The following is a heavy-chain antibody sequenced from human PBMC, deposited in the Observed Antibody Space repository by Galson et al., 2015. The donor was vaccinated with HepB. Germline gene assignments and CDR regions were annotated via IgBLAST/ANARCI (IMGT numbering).Heavy chain of an antibody. J-gene: IGHJ4*02. D-gene: IGHD3-22*01. V-gene: IGHV3-7*03. CDR1: GFTFSSYW. CDR3: ARSRDSSGYLSPHYFDY. Sequence: SLRLSCAASGFTFSSYWMSWVRQAPGKGLEWVANIKQDGSEKYYVDSVKGRFTISRDNAKNSLYLQMNSLRAEDTAVYYCARSRDSSGYLSPHYFDYWGQGTLVTVSS. CDR2: IKQDGSEK.